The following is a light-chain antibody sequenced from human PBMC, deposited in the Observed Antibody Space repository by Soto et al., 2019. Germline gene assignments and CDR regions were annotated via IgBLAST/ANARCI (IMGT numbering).Light chain of an antibody. Sequence: QSALTQPASVSGSPGQSITISCTGASSDIGGYNFVSWYQQHPGKAPKLLIYDVSHRPSGVSNRFSGSKSGNTASLTISGLQAEDEADFYCSSYTNRSTVVFGGGTKVTVL. CDR3: SSYTNRSTVV. J-gene: IGLJ2*01. CDR2: DVS. V-gene: IGLV2-14*01. CDR1: SSDIGGYNF.